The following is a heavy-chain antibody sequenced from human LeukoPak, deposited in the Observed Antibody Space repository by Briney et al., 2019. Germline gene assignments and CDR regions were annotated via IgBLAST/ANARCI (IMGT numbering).Heavy chain of an antibody. V-gene: IGHV2-70*11. CDR1: GFSLSTSGMC. J-gene: IGHJ3*02. CDR3: ARYYYDSSGTTSYAFDI. D-gene: IGHD3-22*01. Sequence: SGPALVKPTQTLTLTCTFSGFSLSTSGMCVSWIRQPPGKALEWLARIDWDDDKYYSTSLKTRLTISKDTSKNQVVLTMTNMDPVDTATYYCARYYYDSSGTTSYAFDIWGQGTMVTVSS. CDR2: IDWDDDK.